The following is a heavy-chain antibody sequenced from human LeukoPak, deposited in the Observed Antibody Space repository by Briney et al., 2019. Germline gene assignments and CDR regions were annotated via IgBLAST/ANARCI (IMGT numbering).Heavy chain of an antibody. Sequence: GGSLRLSCAASGFTFSNHGMNWVRQAPGKGLEWVSGISPGGDTPYYADSVRGRFTISRDNSKNTLYLQMNSLRAVDTAVYYCARLREIPVFGVVTKSTSYFDYWGQGTLVTVSS. J-gene: IGHJ4*02. CDR3: ARLREIPVFGVVTKSTSYFDY. D-gene: IGHD3-3*01. CDR1: GFTFSNHG. CDR2: ISPGGDTP. V-gene: IGHV3-23*01.